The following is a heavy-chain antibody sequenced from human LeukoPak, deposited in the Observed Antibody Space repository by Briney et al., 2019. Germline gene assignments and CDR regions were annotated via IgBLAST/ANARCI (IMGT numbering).Heavy chain of an antibody. CDR3: ARVLRYYYFDY. D-gene: IGHD3-9*01. CDR2: ITMSSTYI. Sequence: GGSLRLSCAASGFSFSTYNMTSVRQAPGKGLEWVSSITMSSTYIYHADSVKGRFTITRDNAKNSLFLQMNSLRAEDTAVYYCARVLRYYYFDYWGQGTLVTVSS. V-gene: IGHV3-21*01. J-gene: IGHJ4*02. CDR1: GFSFSTYN.